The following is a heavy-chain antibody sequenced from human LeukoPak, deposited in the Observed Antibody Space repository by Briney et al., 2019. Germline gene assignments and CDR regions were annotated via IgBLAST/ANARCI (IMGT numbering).Heavy chain of an antibody. J-gene: IGHJ4*02. CDR2: IYHSGRT. D-gene: IGHD3-10*01. CDR1: GGSISSYS. CDR3: ARGGFNDGIDY. Sequence: PSETLSLTCTVSGGSISSYSWSWIRQPQGTGLEWIGYIYHSGRTYYNPSLKSRVTISIDRSKNQFSLKLSSVTAADTAVYYCARGGFNDGIDYWGQGTLVTVSS. V-gene: IGHV4-30-2*01.